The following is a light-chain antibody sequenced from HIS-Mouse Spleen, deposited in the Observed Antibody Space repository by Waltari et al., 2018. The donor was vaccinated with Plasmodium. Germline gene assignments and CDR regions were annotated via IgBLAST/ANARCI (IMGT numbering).Light chain of an antibody. CDR3: YSTDSSGNHRV. J-gene: IGLJ3*02. CDR2: EES. Sequence: SYELTQPPSVSVSPGHTARITCSGDALPTQYTYWYQQKSGQAPVLVIYEESKRPSGIPERFSGSSSGTMATLTISGAQVEDEADYYCYSTDSSGNHRVFGGGTKLTVL. CDR1: ALPTQY. V-gene: IGLV3-10*01.